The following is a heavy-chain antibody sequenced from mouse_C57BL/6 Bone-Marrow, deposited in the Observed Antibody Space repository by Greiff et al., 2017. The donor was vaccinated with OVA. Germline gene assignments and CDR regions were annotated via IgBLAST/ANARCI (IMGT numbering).Heavy chain of an antibody. CDR2: ISSGSSTI. D-gene: IGHD2-4*01. V-gene: IGHV5-17*01. CDR1: GFTFSDYG. Sequence: DVKLVESGGDLVKPGGSLKLSCAASGFTFSDYGMHWVRQAPEKGLEWVAYISSGSSTIYYADTVKGRFTISRDNAKNTLFLQMTSLRSEDTAMYYCARDRYDYSYAMDYWGQGTSVTVSS. CDR3: ARDRYDYSYAMDY. J-gene: IGHJ4*01.